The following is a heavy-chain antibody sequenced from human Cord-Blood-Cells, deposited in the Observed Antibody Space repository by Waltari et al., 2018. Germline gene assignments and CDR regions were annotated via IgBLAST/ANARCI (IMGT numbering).Heavy chain of an antibody. CDR2: INPNSGGT. CDR1: GYNFTGYY. J-gene: IGHJ4*02. Sequence: QVQLVQSGAEVKKPGASVTVSRKASGYNFTGYYMHCVRQAPGQGLEWMGWINPNSGGTNYAQKFQGRVTMTRDTSISTAYMELSRLRSDDTAVYYCARDRALRYYFDYWGQGTLVTVSS. D-gene: IGHD4-17*01. V-gene: IGHV1-2*02. CDR3: ARDRALRYYFDY.